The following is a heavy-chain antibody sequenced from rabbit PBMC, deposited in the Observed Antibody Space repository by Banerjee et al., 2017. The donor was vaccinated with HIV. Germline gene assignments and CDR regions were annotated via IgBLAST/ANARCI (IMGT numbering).Heavy chain of an antibody. CDR2: IYGGSSGNT. CDR3: AREDVDGGACGL. V-gene: IGHV1S40*01. Sequence: QSLEESGGDLVKPGASLTLTCTASGFSFSSSYYMCWVRQAPGKGLEWISCIYGGSSGNTYYASWVNGRFTISKTSSTTVTLQLNSLTAADTATYFCAREDVDGGACGLWGQGTLVTVS. D-gene: IGHD6-1*01. J-gene: IGHJ4*01. CDR1: GFSFSSSYY.